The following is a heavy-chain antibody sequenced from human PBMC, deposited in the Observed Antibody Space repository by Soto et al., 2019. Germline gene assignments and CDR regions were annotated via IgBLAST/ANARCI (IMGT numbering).Heavy chain of an antibody. V-gene: IGHV3-33*01. CDR2: IWFDGNKQ. CDR1: GFTFGNYG. Sequence: LRLSCAAAGFTFGNYGMHWVRQAPGKGLEWVAVIWFDGNKQHYADSVKGRFTISRDNSKNTLYVQMTSLRAEDTAVYYCARGLQSLFDYWGQGTLVTSPQ. J-gene: IGHJ4*02. CDR3: ARGLQSLFDY.